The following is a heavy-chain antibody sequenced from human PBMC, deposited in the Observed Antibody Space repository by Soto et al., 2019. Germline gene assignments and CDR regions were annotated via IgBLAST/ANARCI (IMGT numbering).Heavy chain of an antibody. CDR2: ISSSSSYI. CDR3: ARPGDSSSWYLHYGMDV. Sequence: PVGSLRLSCAASGFTFSSYSMNWVRHAPGKGLEWVSSISSSSSYIYYADSVKGRFTISRDNAKNSLYLQMNSLRAEDTAVYYCARPGDSSSWYLHYGMDVWGQGTTVTVSS. D-gene: IGHD6-13*01. CDR1: GFTFSSYS. V-gene: IGHV3-21*01. J-gene: IGHJ6*02.